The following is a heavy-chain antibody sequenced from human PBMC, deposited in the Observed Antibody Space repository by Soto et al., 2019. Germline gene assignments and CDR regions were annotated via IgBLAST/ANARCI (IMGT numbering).Heavy chain of an antibody. J-gene: IGHJ6*02. CDR2: IYYSGST. CDR1: GGSLSSSSYY. CDR3: ASLRFLEWLSPHYYGMDV. Sequence: SETLSLTCTVSGGSLSSSSYYWGWIRQPPGKGLEWIGSIYYSGSTYYNPSLKSRVTISVDTSKNQFSLKLSPVTDADAAVYYCASLRFLEWLSPHYYGMDVCGQGTTVTVSS. V-gene: IGHV4-39*01. D-gene: IGHD3-3*01.